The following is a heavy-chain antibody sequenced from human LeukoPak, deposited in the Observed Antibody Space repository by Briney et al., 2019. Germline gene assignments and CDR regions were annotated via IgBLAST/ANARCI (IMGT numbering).Heavy chain of an antibody. J-gene: IGHJ4*02. D-gene: IGHD6-13*01. Sequence: GGSLRLSCAASGFTFSSYAMHWVRQAPGKGLEWVAVISYDGSNKYYADSVKGRFTISRDNSKNTLYLQMNSLRAEDTAVYYCAREAAADNGGLYYCDYWGQGTLVTVSS. CDR2: ISYDGSNK. CDR3: AREAAADNGGLYYCDY. V-gene: IGHV3-30-3*01. CDR1: GFTFSSYA.